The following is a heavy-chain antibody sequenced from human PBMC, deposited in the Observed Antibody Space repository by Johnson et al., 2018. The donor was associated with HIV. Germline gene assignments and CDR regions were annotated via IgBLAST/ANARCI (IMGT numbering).Heavy chain of an antibody. CDR2: VNPNGDST. J-gene: IGHJ3*02. Sequence: VQLVESGGGLAKPAWSPRLSCAASQFIFSNYYMNCVRQAPGNGLELVGQVNPNGDSTYLIDSGKDRFNTSRDKAKNTLHLQTNSLRAEDTAVYYCAREDSAFDIWGQGTMVTVSS. CDR1: QFIFSNYY. CDR3: AREDSAFDI. V-gene: IGHV3-25*05.